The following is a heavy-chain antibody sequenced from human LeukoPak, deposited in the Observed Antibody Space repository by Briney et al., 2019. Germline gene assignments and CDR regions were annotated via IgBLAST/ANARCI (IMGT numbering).Heavy chain of an antibody. CDR1: GFTFNNYW. CDR3: ARDRGYSTFDY. Sequence: GGSLRLSCAASGFTFNNYWMAWVRQAPGRGLEWVANMKEDGGEINYVDSVEGRFTISRDNARNLLYLQMNSLTVDDTAMYFCARDRGYSTFDYWGQGTLVTVSS. CDR2: MKEDGGEI. J-gene: IGHJ4*02. D-gene: IGHD3-10*01. V-gene: IGHV3-7*01.